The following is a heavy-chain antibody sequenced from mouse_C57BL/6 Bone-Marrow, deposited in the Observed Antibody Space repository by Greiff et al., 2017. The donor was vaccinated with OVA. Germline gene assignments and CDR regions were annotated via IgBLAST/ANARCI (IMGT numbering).Heavy chain of an antibody. Sequence: QVQLQQSGAELVKPGASVKMSCKASGYTFTSYWITWVKQRPGQGLEWIGDIYPGSGSTNYNEKFKSKATLTVDTSSSTAYMQLSSLTSEDSAVYYCARTFITTVVPPFDYWGQGTTLTVSS. CDR1: GYTFTSYW. CDR3: ARTFITTVVPPFDY. CDR2: IYPGSGST. V-gene: IGHV1-55*01. D-gene: IGHD1-1*01. J-gene: IGHJ2*01.